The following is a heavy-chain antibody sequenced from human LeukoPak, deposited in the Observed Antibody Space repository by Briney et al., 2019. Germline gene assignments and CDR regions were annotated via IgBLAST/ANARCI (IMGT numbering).Heavy chain of an antibody. CDR1: GGSISSYC. J-gene: IGHJ3*02. CDR3: AREGYYDSSGHYNHDAFDI. CDR2: IFCSGST. D-gene: IGHD3-22*01. V-gene: IGHV4-59*01. Sequence: AETLSLTCAVSGGSISSYCWSWVRQPPGKGLEWVWYIFCSGSTNYDHSLKSRVTISLDTSKNQCSLYVISVTAADTAVYYCAREGYYDSSGHYNHDAFDIWGQGTMVTVSS.